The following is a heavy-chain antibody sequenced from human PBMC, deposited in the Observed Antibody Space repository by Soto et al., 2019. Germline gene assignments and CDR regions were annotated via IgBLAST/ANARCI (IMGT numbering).Heavy chain of an antibody. CDR1: GFTFSSYW. D-gene: IGHD6-6*01. Sequence: ESGGGLVQPGGSLRLSCAASGFTFSSYWMSWVRQAPGKGLEWVANIKQDGSEKYYVDSVKGRFTISRDNAKNSLYLQMNSLRAEDTAVYYCARDRIAARHRIYYYGMDVWGQGTTVTVSS. CDR3: ARDRIAARHRIYYYGMDV. J-gene: IGHJ6*02. CDR2: IKQDGSEK. V-gene: IGHV3-7*05.